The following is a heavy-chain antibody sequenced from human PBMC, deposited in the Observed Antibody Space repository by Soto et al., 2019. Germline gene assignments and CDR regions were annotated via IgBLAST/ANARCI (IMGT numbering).Heavy chain of an antibody. J-gene: IGHJ4*02. V-gene: IGHV4-59*08. D-gene: IGHD3-22*01. CDR2: ISDTGST. Sequence: SETLSLTCTVSGGSISSFDWNWIRQSPGKGLEWIGYISDTGSTNYNPSLKSRVTISVDTSKKQFSLKLSSVTAADTAVYYCARQDTSGYAFDSWGPGTPVIVSS. CDR1: GGSISSFD. CDR3: ARQDTSGYAFDS.